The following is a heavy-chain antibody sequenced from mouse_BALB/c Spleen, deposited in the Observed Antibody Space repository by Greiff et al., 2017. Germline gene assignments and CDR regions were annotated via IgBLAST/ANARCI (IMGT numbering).Heavy chain of an antibody. CDR1: GFSLTSYG. V-gene: IGHV2-2*02. Sequence: QVQLQQSGPGLVQPSQSLSITCTVSGFSLTSYGVHWVRQSPGKGLEWLGVIWSGGSTDYNAAFISRLSISKDNSKSQVFFKMNSLQANDTAIYYCARNPYYYGSSHRAMDYWGQGTSVTVSA. CDR2: IWSGGST. D-gene: IGHD1-1*01. J-gene: IGHJ4*01. CDR3: ARNPYYYGSSHRAMDY.